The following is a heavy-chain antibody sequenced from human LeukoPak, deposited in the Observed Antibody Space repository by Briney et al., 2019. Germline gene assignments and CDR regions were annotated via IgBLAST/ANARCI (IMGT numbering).Heavy chain of an antibody. CDR1: GFTFDDYA. V-gene: IGHV3-9*01. Sequence: GGSLRLSCAASGFTFDDYAMHWVRQAPGKGLEWVSGISWNSGNIGYADSVKGRFTISRDNAKNSLFLQMNSLRAEDTALYYCAKDHCSSTTCYYNYWGQGTLVTVSS. CDR3: AKDHCSSTTCYYNY. D-gene: IGHD2-2*01. CDR2: ISWNSGNI. J-gene: IGHJ4*02.